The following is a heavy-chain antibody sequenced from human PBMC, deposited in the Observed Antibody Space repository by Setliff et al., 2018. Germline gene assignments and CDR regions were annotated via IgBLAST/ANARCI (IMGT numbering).Heavy chain of an antibody. CDR3: ARQKYWSGYYGEGYYYYMDV. CDR1: GGSISTNTYF. Sequence: SETLSLTCTVSGGSISTNTYFWGWIRQPPGKGLEWIGNTYYSGDTYYNPSLKSRVTISVDTSRNQFSLKLSSVTATGTAVYYCARQKYWSGYYGEGYYYYMDVWGKGTTVTVSS. V-gene: IGHV4-39*01. D-gene: IGHD3-3*01. CDR2: TYYSGDT. J-gene: IGHJ6*03.